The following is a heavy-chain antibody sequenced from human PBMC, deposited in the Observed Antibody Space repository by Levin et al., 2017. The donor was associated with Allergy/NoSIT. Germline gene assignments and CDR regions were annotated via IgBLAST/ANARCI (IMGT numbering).Heavy chain of an antibody. V-gene: IGHV4-39*01. CDR1: GGSISSSSYY. D-gene: IGHD6-13*01. CDR3: ARHDDSSPSGAADAFDI. Sequence: SQTLSLPCTVSGGSISSSSYYWGWIRQPPGKGLEWIGSIYYSGSTYYNPSLKSRVTISVDTSKNQFSLKLSSVTAADTAVYYCARHDDSSPSGAADAFDIWGQGTMVTVSS. J-gene: IGHJ3*02. CDR2: IYYSGST.